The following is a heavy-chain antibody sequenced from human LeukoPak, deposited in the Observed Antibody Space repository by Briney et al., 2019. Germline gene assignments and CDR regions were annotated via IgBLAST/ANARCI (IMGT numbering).Heavy chain of an antibody. CDR2: IWYGGSNK. V-gene: IGHV3-30*02. CDR3: AKDGNFWSGSGYYYYMDV. Sequence: GGSLGLSCAASGFTFSSYGMHWVRQAPGKGLEWVAVIWYGGSNKYYADSVKGRFTISRDNSKNTLYLQMNSLRAEDTAVYYCAKDGNFWSGSGYYYYMDVWGKGTTVTVSS. CDR1: GFTFSSYG. J-gene: IGHJ6*03. D-gene: IGHD3-3*01.